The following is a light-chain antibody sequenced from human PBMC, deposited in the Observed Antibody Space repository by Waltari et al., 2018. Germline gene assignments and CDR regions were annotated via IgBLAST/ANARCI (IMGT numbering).Light chain of an antibody. J-gene: IGLJ3*02. CDR3: AAWDDSLNGWV. V-gene: IGLV1-44*01. CDR1: NSNIGSNS. CDR2: TYK. Sequence: QSVLTQPPSASVTPGQRVTISCSGRNSNIGSNSVNWYQQLPGTAPNLLIYTYKQRPSGVPDRFSGSKSGTSATLAIGGLRSADEADYYCAAWDDSLNGWVFGGGTKLTVL.